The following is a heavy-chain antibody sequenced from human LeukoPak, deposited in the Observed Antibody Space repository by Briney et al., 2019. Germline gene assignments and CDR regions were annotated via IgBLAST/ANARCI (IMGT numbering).Heavy chain of an antibody. CDR3: VRGGIQVSGIDAFDI. Sequence: GGSLRLSCAASGFTFSSYDMHWVRQTPGRGLEWVAAIGIAGDTHYPDSVKGRFTISRENAKNSMYLQMNSLKDGDTAVYYCVRGGIQVSGIDAFDIWGQGTMVTVSS. CDR2: IGIAGDT. V-gene: IGHV3-13*01. CDR1: GFTFSSYD. J-gene: IGHJ3*02. D-gene: IGHD5/OR15-5a*01.